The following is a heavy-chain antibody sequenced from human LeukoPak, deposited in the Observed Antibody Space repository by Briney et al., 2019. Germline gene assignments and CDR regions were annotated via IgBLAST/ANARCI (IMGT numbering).Heavy chain of an antibody. D-gene: IGHD2-15*01. Sequence: GGSLRLSCAASGFTFEDYGMSGVRQVPGKGLEWVSGINYKGGSTAYADSVKGRFNIPRDNAKHSLYLQMNSLRAEDTAFYLCARSYCGSGTCYGFGYYGMDVWGQGTTVTVSS. CDR1: GFTFEDYG. V-gene: IGHV3-20*01. J-gene: IGHJ6*02. CDR2: INYKGGST. CDR3: ARSYCGSGTCYGFGYYGMDV.